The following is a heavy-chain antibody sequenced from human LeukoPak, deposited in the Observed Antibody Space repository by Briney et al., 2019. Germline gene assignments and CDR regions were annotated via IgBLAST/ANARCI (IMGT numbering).Heavy chain of an antibody. CDR1: GFTVSSNY. J-gene: IGHJ4*02. CDR2: IYSGGST. Sequence: GGSLRLSCAASGFTVSSNYMSWVRQAPGKGLEWVSVIYSGGSTYYADSVKGRFTISRDNSKNTLYLQMNSLRAEDTAVYYCARGPVRYCSSTSCSRNVDYWGQGTLVTVSS. V-gene: IGHV3-66*01. D-gene: IGHD2-2*01. CDR3: ARGPVRYCSSTSCSRNVDY.